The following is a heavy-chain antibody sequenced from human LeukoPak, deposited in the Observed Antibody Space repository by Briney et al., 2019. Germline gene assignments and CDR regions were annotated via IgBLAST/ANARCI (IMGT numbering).Heavy chain of an antibody. V-gene: IGHV4-59*12. CDR3: ARARSATYFDY. CDR1: GGSFSGYY. J-gene: IGHJ4*02. Sequence: PSETLSLTCAVYGGSFSGYYWSWIRQPPGKGLEWIGYIYYSGSTNYNPSLKSRVTISVDRSKNQFSLKLSSVTAADTAVYYCARARSATYFDYWGQGTLVTVSS. D-gene: IGHD5-12*01. CDR2: IYYSGST.